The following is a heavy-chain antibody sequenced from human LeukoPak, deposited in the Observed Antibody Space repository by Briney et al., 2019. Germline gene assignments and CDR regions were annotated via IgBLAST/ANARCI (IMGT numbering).Heavy chain of an antibody. CDR3: APPARGYSYGLDY. Sequence: LSLTCAVYDGSFSGYYWSWIRQPPGKGLEWVSYISSSSSTIYYADSVKGRFTISRDNAKNSLYLQMNSLRAEDTAVYYCAPPARGYSYGLDYWGQGTLVTVSS. CDR2: ISSSSSTI. D-gene: IGHD5-18*01. J-gene: IGHJ4*02. CDR1: DGSFSGYY. V-gene: IGHV3-11*04.